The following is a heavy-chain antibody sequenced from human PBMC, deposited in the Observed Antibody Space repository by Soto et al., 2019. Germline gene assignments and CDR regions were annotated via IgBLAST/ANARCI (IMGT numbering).Heavy chain of an antibody. CDR2: IIPLFGTT. V-gene: IGHV1-69*13. J-gene: IGHJ5*02. D-gene: IGHD6-13*01. CDR3: ARAAMEGSSWYIWFDP. CDR1: GGTFSKHA. Sequence: SVKVSCKTSGGTFSKHAINWVRQAPGQGLEWMGGIIPLFGTTNYAQKFKGRVTISADESTSTAYMELNSLTSEDAAVYYCARAAMEGSSWYIWFDPWGQGTLVTVSS.